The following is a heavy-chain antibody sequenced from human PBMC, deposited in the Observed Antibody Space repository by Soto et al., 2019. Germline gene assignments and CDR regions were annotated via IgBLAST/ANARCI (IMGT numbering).Heavy chain of an antibody. V-gene: IGHV1-18*04. CDR3: ARDPRITIFGVDLDAFDI. Sequence: GASVKVSCKASGYTFTIYGISCVLQSPLQGLEWMGWISAYNGNTNYAQKLQGRVTMTTDTSTSTAYMELRSLRSDDTAVYYCARDPRITIFGVDLDAFDIWGQGTMVTVSS. J-gene: IGHJ3*02. CDR1: GYTFTIYG. CDR2: ISAYNGNT. D-gene: IGHD3-3*01.